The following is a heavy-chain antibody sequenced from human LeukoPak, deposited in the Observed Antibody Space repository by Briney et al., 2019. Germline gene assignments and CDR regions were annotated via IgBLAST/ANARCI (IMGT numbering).Heavy chain of an antibody. J-gene: IGHJ4*02. CDR1: GGSFSGYY. CDR2: TGNKANSYTT. D-gene: IGHD3-22*01. Sequence: LSLTCAVHGGSFSGYYWSWVRQAPGKGLEWVGRTGNKANSYTTEYAASVKGRFTISRDDSKNSLYLQMNSLKTEDTAVYYCAREGYYDSSAYYRSYFDYWGQGTLVTVSS. CDR3: AREGYYDSSAYYRSYFDY. V-gene: IGHV3-72*01.